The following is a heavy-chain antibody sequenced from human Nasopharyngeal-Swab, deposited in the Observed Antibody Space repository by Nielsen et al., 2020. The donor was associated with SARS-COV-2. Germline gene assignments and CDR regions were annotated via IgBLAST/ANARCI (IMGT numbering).Heavy chain of an antibody. CDR1: GGSISSSSYY. CDR3: ASSPKWELLYY. CDR2: IYYSGST. Sequence: SETLSLTCTVSGGSISSSSYYWSWIRQPPGKGLEWIGYIYYSGSTNYNPSLKSRVTISVDTSKNQFSLKLSSVTAADTAVYYCASSPKWELLYYWGQGTLVTVSS. V-gene: IGHV4-61*01. J-gene: IGHJ4*02. D-gene: IGHD1-26*01.